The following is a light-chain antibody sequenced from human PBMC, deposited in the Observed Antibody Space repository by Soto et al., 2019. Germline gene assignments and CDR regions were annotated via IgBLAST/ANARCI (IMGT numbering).Light chain of an antibody. J-gene: IGLJ6*01. V-gene: IGLV2-8*01. CDR2: EVT. CDR3: SSFTGFSTV. CDR1: SSDIGASNF. Sequence: QSALTQPPSAPGSPGQSVTISCTATSSDIGASNFVSWYQQHPGKAPKLVIYEVTKRPSGVPDRFSGSKFGNTASLTVSGLQTEDEADYYCSSFTGFSTVFGSGTKVTVL.